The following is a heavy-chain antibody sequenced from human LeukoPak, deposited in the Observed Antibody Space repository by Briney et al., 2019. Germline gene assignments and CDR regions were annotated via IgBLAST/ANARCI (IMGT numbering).Heavy chain of an antibody. Sequence: ASVKVSCKASGYTFTGYYMHWVRQAPGQGLEWMGWINPNSGGTNYVQKFQGRVTMTRDTSISTAYMELSRLRSDDTAVYYYARSHSSSWANFDYWGQGTLVTVSS. V-gene: IGHV1-2*02. CDR2: INPNSGGT. CDR3: ARSHSSSWANFDY. D-gene: IGHD6-13*01. CDR1: GYTFTGYY. J-gene: IGHJ4*02.